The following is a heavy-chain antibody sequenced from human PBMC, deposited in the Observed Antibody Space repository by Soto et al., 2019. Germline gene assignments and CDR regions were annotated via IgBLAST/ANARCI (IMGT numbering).Heavy chain of an antibody. J-gene: IGHJ5*02. CDR1: GGXIXSXDXY. V-gene: IGHV4-30-4*01. CDR2: IYYSGST. CDR3: XXXXXXXSRLDP. D-gene: IGHD6-13*01. Sequence: QVQLQESGPGLVXXSXTXSLTCTVSGGXIXSXDXYWSWIRQPPGKGLEWIGYIYYSGSTYYNPSLKSRVTISVDTSKNQFSLKLSSVTAADTAVXXCXXXXXXXSRLDPWGQGTLVTVSS.